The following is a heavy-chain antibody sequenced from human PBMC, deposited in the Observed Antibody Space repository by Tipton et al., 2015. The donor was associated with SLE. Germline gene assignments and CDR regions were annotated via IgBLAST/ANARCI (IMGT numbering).Heavy chain of an antibody. V-gene: IGHV4-34*01. D-gene: IGHD3-22*01. J-gene: IGHJ4*02. CDR1: GGSFSGYY. CDR2: INHSGST. CDR3: ARPNDSSGYYPWFDY. Sequence: TLSLTCAVYGGSFSGYYWSWIRQPPGKGLEWIGEINHSGSTNYNPSLKSRVTISADKSISTAYLQWSSLKASDTAMYYCARPNDSSGYYPWFDYWGQGTLVTVSS.